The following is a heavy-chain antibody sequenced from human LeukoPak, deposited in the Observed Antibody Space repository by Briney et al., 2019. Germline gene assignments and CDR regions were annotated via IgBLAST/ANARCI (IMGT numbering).Heavy chain of an antibody. J-gene: IGHJ6*03. D-gene: IGHD2-2*01. Sequence: PGGSLRLSCAASGFTFSSYAMSWVRQAPGKGLEWVSAISGSGGRTYYADSVKGRFTISRDNSKNTLYLQMNSLRAEDTAVYYCENTLVPPRYYYYMDVWGKGTAVTVSS. V-gene: IGHV3-23*01. CDR2: ISGSGGRT. CDR1: GFTFSSYA. CDR3: ENTLVPPRYYYYMDV.